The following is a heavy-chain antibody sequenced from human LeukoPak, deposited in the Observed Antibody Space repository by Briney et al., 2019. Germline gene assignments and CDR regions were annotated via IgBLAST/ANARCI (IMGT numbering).Heavy chain of an antibody. CDR1: GFTVSSNY. V-gene: IGHV3-53*01. D-gene: IGHD1-7*01. J-gene: IGHJ4*02. CDR3: AKDGTGTTSPLNFDY. CDR2: IYSGGNT. Sequence: GGSLRLSCAASGFTVSSNYVSWVRQAPGKGLQWVSVIYSGGNTYYADSVKGRFTISRDNSKNTVYLQMNSLRAEDTAVYYCAKDGTGTTSPLNFDYWGQGTLVTVSS.